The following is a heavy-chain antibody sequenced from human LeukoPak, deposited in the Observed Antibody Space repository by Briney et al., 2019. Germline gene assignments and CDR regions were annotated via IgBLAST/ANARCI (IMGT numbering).Heavy chain of an antibody. CDR3: AKDQLTTVTTSFDY. CDR2: ISGSGVTT. J-gene: IGHJ4*02. V-gene: IGHV3-23*01. D-gene: IGHD4-11*01. Sequence: GGSLRLSCAASGFTFSNCAMSWVRQAPGKGLEWVSAISGSGVTTYYADSVKGRFTISRDNPKNTLYLQMNSLRAEDTAVYYCAKDQLTTVTTSFDYWGQGTLVTVSS. CDR1: GFTFSNCA.